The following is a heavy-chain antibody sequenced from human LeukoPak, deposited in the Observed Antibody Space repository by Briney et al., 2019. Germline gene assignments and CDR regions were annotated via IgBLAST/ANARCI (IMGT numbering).Heavy chain of an antibody. Sequence: ASVKVSCKASGGTFSSYAISWVRQAPGQGLEWMGGIIPIFGTANYAQKFQGRVTITADESTSTAYMELSSLRSEDTAVYYCARHDYYDSSGQINWYSDLWGRGTLVTVSS. CDR3: ARHDYYDSSGQINWYSDL. CDR2: IIPIFGTA. CDR1: GGTFSSYA. J-gene: IGHJ2*01. V-gene: IGHV1-69*01. D-gene: IGHD3-22*01.